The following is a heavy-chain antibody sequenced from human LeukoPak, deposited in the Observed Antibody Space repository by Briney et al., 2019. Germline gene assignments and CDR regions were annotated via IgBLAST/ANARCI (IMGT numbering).Heavy chain of an antibody. V-gene: IGHV4-4*02. CDR2: VYHSGRT. CDR1: GDSVTSSNW. CDR3: ARSRAAAGTRDFDY. J-gene: IGHJ4*02. D-gene: IGHD6-13*01. Sequence: SETLSLTCDVSGDSVTSSNWWSWVRQPPGQGLEWIGEVYHSGRTNYNPSLTSRVTISLNKSNNQISLNLSSVTAADTAVYFCARSRAAAGTRDFDYWGQGNQVTVPS.